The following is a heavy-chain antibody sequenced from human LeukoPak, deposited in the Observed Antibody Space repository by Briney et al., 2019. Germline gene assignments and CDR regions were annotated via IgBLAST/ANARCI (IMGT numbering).Heavy chain of an antibody. CDR3: ARQPIDYGPDF. CDR1: GYSFTSYW. D-gene: IGHD4/OR15-4a*01. V-gene: IGHV5-51*01. Sequence: GESLKISCKLSGYSFTSYWIAWVRQMPGKGLEWMGIIWPDDSETRYSPSFQGHVTMSVDKSINTAYLHWDSLRASDTAIYFCARQPIDYGPDFWGKGTLVVVSS. CDR2: IWPDDSET. J-gene: IGHJ4*02.